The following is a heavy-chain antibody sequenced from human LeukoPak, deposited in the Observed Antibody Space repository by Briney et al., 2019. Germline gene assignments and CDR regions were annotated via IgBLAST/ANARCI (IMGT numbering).Heavy chain of an antibody. J-gene: IGHJ4*02. D-gene: IGHD3-22*01. V-gene: IGHV1-69*04. Sequence: ASVKVSCKASGGTFSSYAISWVRQAPGQGLEWMGRIIPILGIANYAQKFQGRVTITADESTSTAYMELSSLRSEDTAVYYCARGDYYDSSGYYFPFDYWGQGTLVTVSS. CDR2: IIPILGIA. CDR3: ARGDYYDSSGYYFPFDY. CDR1: GGTFSSYA.